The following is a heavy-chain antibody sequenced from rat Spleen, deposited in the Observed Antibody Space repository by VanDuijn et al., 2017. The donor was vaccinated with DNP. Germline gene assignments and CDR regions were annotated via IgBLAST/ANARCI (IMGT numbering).Heavy chain of an antibody. CDR3: ATGSSYGFAN. CDR1: GFIFSDYA. Sequence: EVQLVESGGGPVQPGRSLKLSCVASGFIFSDYAMAWVRQVPKKGLEWVATIIYDGSSTYYRDSVKGRFTMSSDDARSTLYLQMDSLRSEDTATYYCATGSSYGFANWGQGTLVTVSS. V-gene: IGHV5S10*01. CDR2: IIYDGSST. D-gene: IGHD1-2*01. J-gene: IGHJ3*01.